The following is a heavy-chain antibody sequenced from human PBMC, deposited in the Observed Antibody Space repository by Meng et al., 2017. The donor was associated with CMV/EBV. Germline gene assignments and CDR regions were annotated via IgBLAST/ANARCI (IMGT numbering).Heavy chain of an antibody. CDR1: GFTFSSYG. D-gene: IGHD4-23*01. CDR2: IWYDGSNK. Sequence: GGSLRLSCAASGFTFSSYGMHWVRQAPGKGLEWVAVIWYDGSNKYYADSVKGRFTISRDNSKNTLYVHMNSLRPEDTGIYYCARGVTTLGYSGMDVWGQGTTVTVSS. J-gene: IGHJ6*02. CDR3: ARGVTTLGYSGMDV. V-gene: IGHV3-33*01.